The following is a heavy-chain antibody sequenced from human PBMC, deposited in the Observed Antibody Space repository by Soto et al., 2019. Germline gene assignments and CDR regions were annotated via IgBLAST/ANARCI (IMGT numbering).Heavy chain of an antibody. CDR1: GYTFTGYY. CDR3: ARGQDKEQLVDY. J-gene: IGHJ4*02. D-gene: IGHD6-13*01. Sequence: ASVKVSCKASGYTFTGYYMDWVRQAPGQGLEWMGWINPNSGGTNYAQKFQGWVTMTRDTSTSTAYMELSRLRSDDTAVYYCARGQDKEQLVDYWGQGTLVTVS. V-gene: IGHV1-2*04. CDR2: INPNSGGT.